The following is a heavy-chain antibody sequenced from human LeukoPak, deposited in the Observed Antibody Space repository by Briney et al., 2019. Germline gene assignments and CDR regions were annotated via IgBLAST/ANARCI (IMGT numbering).Heavy chain of an antibody. Sequence: PGGSLRLSCAASGFTFSSYSMNWVRQAPGKGLEWVSYISSSSSTIYYADSVKGRFTISRDNAKNSLYLQMNSLRAEDTAVYYCARQYHPSSSWYLAFDYWGQGTLVTVSS. D-gene: IGHD6-13*01. J-gene: IGHJ4*02. CDR3: ARQYHPSSSWYLAFDY. CDR1: GFTFSSYS. V-gene: IGHV3-48*01. CDR2: ISSSSSTI.